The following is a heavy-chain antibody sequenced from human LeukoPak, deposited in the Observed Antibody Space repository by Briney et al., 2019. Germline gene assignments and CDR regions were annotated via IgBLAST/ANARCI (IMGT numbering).Heavy chain of an antibody. V-gene: IGHV1-3*01. J-gene: IGHJ4*02. CDR1: GYTFTSYA. CDR2: INAGNGNT. CDR3: ARDWGELTPLGY. D-gene: IGHD1-26*01. Sequence: PGGSLRLSCAASGYTFTSYAMHWVRQAPGQRLEWMGWINAGNGNTKYSQKFQGRVTITRDTSASTAYMELSSLRSEDTAVYYCARDWGELTPLGYWGQGTLVTVSS.